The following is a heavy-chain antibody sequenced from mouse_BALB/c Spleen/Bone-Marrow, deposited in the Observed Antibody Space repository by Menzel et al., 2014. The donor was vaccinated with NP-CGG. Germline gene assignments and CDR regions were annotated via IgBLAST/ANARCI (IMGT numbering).Heavy chain of an antibody. J-gene: IGHJ4*01. Sequence: LMESGPELVKPGASEKISCKASGYTFTDYYINWVKQKPGQGLEWIGWIYPGSGSTKYNEKFKGKATLTVDTSSSTAYMQLSSLTSEDTAVYFCANLGRYAMDYWGQGTSVTVSS. CDR1: GYTFTDYY. D-gene: IGHD3-1*01. CDR3: ANLGRYAMDY. CDR2: IYPGSGST. V-gene: IGHV1-84*02.